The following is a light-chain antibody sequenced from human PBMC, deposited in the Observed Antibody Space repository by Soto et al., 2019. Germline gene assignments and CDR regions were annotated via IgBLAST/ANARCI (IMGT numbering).Light chain of an antibody. Sequence: QSAPTQPPSASGSPGQSATISCTGTSSDVGGYNYVSWYQQYPGKAPKLMIYEVSKRPSGVPDRFSGSKSGNTASLTVSGLQSENEAEYYCSSYAGSSTCVFGGGTKLTVL. V-gene: IGLV2-8*01. J-gene: IGLJ2*01. CDR3: SSYAGSSTCV. CDR2: EVS. CDR1: SSDVGGYNY.